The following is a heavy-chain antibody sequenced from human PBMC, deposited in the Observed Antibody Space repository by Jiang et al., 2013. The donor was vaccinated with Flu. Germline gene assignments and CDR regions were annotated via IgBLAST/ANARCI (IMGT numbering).Heavy chain of an antibody. CDR1: GGSINKDYHY. Sequence: GSGLVKPSQTLSLTCTVSGGSINKDYHYWSWVRQPPGQGLEFVGYIHHSGNAYYNPSLRSRGTISIDTSKNQFSLRLTSMSAADSAVYFXARVDKGDILIGSQTNFYALDVWGQGTTVTVSS. D-gene: IGHD3-9*01. J-gene: IGHJ6*02. V-gene: IGHV4-30-4*01. CDR2: IHHSGNA. CDR3: ARVDKGDILIGSQTNFYALDV.